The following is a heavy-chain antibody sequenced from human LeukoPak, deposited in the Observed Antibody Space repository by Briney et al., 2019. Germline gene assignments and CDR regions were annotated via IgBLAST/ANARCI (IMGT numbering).Heavy chain of an antibody. CDR1: GGSIGTSSYY. J-gene: IGHJ4*02. CDR2: IYGGGNI. Sequence: PSESLSLTCSVSGGSIGTSSYYWGWIRQPPGKGREWLGSIYGGGNINYNLSLKSRLTISADTSNNQLSLKLSSVTPADTAVYYCASAEANYGGSVFDYWGQGTLVTVSS. D-gene: IGHD4-23*01. CDR3: ASAEANYGGSVFDY. V-gene: IGHV4-39*01.